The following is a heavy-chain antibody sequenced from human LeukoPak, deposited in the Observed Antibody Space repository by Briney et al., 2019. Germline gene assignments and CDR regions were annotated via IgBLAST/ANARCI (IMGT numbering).Heavy chain of an antibody. CDR1: GFTFSSYE. CDR2: ISRSGSTI. J-gene: IGHJ4*02. V-gene: IGHV3-48*03. Sequence: GGSLRLSCAASGFTFSSYEMNWARQAPGKGLERVSYISRSGSTIYYADSVKGRFTISRDNAKNSLYLQMNSLRAEDTAVYYCATGSWGYWGQGTLVTVSS. CDR3: ATGSWGY. D-gene: IGHD2-15*01.